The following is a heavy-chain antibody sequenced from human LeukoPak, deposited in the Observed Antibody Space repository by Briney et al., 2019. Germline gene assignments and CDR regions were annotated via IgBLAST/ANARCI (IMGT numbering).Heavy chain of an antibody. CDR3: ARTPYYDSTYFDY. V-gene: IGHV3-66*01. D-gene: IGHD3-22*01. CDR2: IYTGGTT. CDR1: GFTVNSNY. Sequence: GGSLRLSCAASGFTVNSNYMSWVRQAPGKGLEWVSAIYTGGTTYYADSVKGRFTISRDNSKNTLFLQMNSLRAEDTAPYYCARTPYYDSTYFDYWGQGTLVTVSS. J-gene: IGHJ4*02.